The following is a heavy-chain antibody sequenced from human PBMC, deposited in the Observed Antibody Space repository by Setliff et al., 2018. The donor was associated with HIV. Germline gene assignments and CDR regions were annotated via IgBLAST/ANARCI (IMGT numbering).Heavy chain of an antibody. CDR1: GGSITTSSFY. Sequence: PSETLSLTCTVSGGSITTSSFYWGWIRQPPGKGLEWIGDIYYSGSTYYNPSLKSRVTISVDTSKNQFSLKLSSVTAADTAVYYCARDPGWAKPEYFHHWGQGTLVTVSS. CDR3: ARDPGWAKPEYFHH. V-gene: IGHV4-39*07. J-gene: IGHJ1*01. CDR2: IYYSGST. D-gene: IGHD5-12*01.